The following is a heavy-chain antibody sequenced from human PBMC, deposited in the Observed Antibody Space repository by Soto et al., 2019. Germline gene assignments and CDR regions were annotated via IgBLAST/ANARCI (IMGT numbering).Heavy chain of an antibody. CDR2: INPNSGGT. V-gene: IGHV1-2*02. J-gene: IGHJ4*02. Sequence: VASVKVSCKASGYTFTGYYMHGVRQAPGQGLEWMGWINPNSGGTNYAQKFQGRVTMTRDTSISTAYMELSRLRSDDTAVYYCARRLGLRGYSYGSDYWGQGTLVTVSS. D-gene: IGHD5-18*01. CDR1: GYTFTGYY. CDR3: ARRLGLRGYSYGSDY.